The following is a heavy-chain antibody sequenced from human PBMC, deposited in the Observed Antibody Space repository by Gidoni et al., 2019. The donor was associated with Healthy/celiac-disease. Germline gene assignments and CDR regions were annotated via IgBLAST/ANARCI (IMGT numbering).Heavy chain of an antibody. D-gene: IGHD2-2*03. CDR2: INHSGST. Sequence: QVQLQQWGAGLLKPSETLSLTCAVYGGSFSGYYWSWIRQPPGKGLEWIGEINHSGSTNYNPSLKSRVTISVDTSKNQFSLKLSSVTAADTAVYYCARGRYSDWIIPHYFDYWGQGTLVTVSS. CDR3: ARGRYSDWIIPHYFDY. J-gene: IGHJ4*02. V-gene: IGHV4-34*01. CDR1: GGSFSGYY.